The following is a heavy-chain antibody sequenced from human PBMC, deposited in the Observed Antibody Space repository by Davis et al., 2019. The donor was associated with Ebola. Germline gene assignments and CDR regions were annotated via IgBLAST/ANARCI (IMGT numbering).Heavy chain of an antibody. CDR3: ARGGPGLVIILSLALI. CDR2: INPNSGGT. J-gene: IGHJ4*02. D-gene: IGHD3/OR15-3a*01. Sequence: AASVKVSCKASGYTFTSYYMHWVRQAPGQGLEWMGRINPNSGGTNYAQKFQGRVTMTRDTSISTAYMELSRLRSDDTAVYYCARGGPGLVIILSLALIWGQGTLVTVSS. CDR1: GYTFTSYY. V-gene: IGHV1-2*06.